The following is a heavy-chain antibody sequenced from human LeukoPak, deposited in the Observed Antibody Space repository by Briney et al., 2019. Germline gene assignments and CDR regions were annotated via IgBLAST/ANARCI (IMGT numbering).Heavy chain of an antibody. J-gene: IGHJ4*02. Sequence: PGGALRLSCAASGFTFSSYSMNWVRQARGKGLEWVSSISSSSSFKYHADSVKGRFTISRDNAKNSLHLQMNSLRAEDTAVYYCARGSLAVAGTGVDYWGQGTLVTVSS. CDR3: ARGSLAVAGTGVDY. CDR2: ISSSSSFK. V-gene: IGHV3-21*01. D-gene: IGHD6-19*01. CDR1: GFTFSSYS.